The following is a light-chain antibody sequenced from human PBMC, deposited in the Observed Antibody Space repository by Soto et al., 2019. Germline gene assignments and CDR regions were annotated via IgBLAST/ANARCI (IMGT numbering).Light chain of an antibody. CDR2: EVS. CDR1: SSDVGGYNY. J-gene: IGLJ2*01. Sequence: QSALTQPASVSGSPGQSITISCTGTSSDVGGYNYVSWYQQHPGKAPKLMIYEVSNRPSGVSNRISGSKSGNTASLTISGLQAEDEAGYYCSSYTSSSTPVVFGGGTKLTVL. V-gene: IGLV2-14*01. CDR3: SSYTSSSTPVV.